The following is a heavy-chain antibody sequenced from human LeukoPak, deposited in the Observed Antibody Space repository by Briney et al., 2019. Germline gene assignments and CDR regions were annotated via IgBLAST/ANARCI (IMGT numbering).Heavy chain of an antibody. V-gene: IGHV3-23*01. CDR3: AKNGDRGAYCSGGSCYPYYYYYMDV. J-gene: IGHJ6*03. Sequence: GGSLRLSCAASGFTFNNYGMHWVRQAPGKGLEWVSSISSTGGTTYYADSVKGRFTISRDNSKNTLFLQVNSLRAEDTAIYYCAKNGDRGAYCSGGSCYPYYYYYMDVWGKGTTVTISS. CDR1: GFTFNNYG. D-gene: IGHD2-15*01. CDR2: ISSTGGTT.